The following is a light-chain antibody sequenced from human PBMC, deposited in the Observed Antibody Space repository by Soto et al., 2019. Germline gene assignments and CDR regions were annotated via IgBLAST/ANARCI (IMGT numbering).Light chain of an antibody. CDR3: QQYTSSLNT. Sequence: DTVLTQSPGTLSLSPGERATLSCRASQSVGTYLAWYQQKPGQAPRLLIYGASVRATGVPDRFSGSGSGTDFTLTISRLEPEDFAVYYCQQYTSSLNTFGQGTRLEIK. CDR2: GAS. V-gene: IGKV3-20*01. J-gene: IGKJ5*01. CDR1: QSVGTY.